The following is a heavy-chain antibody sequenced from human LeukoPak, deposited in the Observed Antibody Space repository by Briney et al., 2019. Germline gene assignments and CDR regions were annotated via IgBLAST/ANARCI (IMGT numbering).Heavy chain of an antibody. Sequence: GSSVKVSCKASGGTFSSYAISWVRQAPGQGLEWMGRIIPILGIANYAQKLQGRVTMTTDTSTSTAYMELRSLRSDDTAVYYCARVPDLPCGVVASSSTSCYDLPLGSYYYYYMDVWGKGTTVTVSS. J-gene: IGHJ6*03. CDR1: GGTFSSYA. CDR2: IIPILGIA. V-gene: IGHV1-69*04. CDR3: ARVPDLPCGVVASSSTSCYDLPLGSYYYYYMDV. D-gene: IGHD2-2*01.